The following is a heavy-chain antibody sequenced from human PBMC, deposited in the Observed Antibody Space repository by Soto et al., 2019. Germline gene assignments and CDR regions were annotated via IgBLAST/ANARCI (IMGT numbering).Heavy chain of an antibody. CDR1: SDSVSNGNW. J-gene: IGHJ4*02. Sequence: PSETLSLTCSVSSDSVSNGNWWSWVRQPPGRGLEWIGEIHHSGSTNYNPSLKSRVTISVDQSKNQFSLTLNSVTAADTAVYYCAREGRDGYNLAYWGQGTRVTVS. CDR3: AREGRDGYNLAY. D-gene: IGHD2-21*01. CDR2: IHHSGST. V-gene: IGHV4-4*02.